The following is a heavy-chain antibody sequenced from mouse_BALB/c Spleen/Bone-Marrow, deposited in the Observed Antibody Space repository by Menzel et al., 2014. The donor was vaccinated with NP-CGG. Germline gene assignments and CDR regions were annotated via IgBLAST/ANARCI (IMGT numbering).Heavy chain of an antibody. J-gene: IGHJ4*01. CDR1: GFSIKDTY. V-gene: IGHV14-3*02. CDR2: VDPANGNT. Sequence: VQLQQSGADLVKPGASVKLSCTASGFSIKDTYIHWVKQRPEQGLEWIGRVDPANGNTKYAPKFQGKATITADTSSNTAYLRLSSLTSEDTAVYYCARRFGNSPRDSAMVNWGRGTSVTVSS. D-gene: IGHD2-1*01. CDR3: ARRFGNSPRDSAMVN.